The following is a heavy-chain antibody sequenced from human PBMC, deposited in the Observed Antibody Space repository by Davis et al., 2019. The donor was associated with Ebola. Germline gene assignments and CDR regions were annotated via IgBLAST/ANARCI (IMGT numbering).Heavy chain of an antibody. CDR2: IYYSGST. J-gene: IGHJ6*02. Sequence: PSETLSLTCTVPGGSISSYYWSWIRQPPGTGLEWIGYIYYSGSTNYNPSLKSRVTISVDTSKNQFSLKLSSVTAADTAVYYCARTYYYDSSGYYLYYYYGMDVWGQGTTVTVSS. V-gene: IGHV4-59*01. CDR3: ARTYYYDSSGYYLYYYYGMDV. D-gene: IGHD3-22*01. CDR1: GGSISSYY.